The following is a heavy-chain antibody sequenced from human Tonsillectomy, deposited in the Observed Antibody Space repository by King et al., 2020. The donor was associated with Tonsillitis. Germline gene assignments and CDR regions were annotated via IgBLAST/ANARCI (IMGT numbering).Heavy chain of an antibody. D-gene: IGHD4-17*01. CDR1: GVTFNNYS. Sequence: QLVQSGGGVVQPGRSLRLSCAASGVTFNNYSMHWGRQAPGKGLEWVGDISSDGTNKYYADPVKGRFTISQDKSTNTRYLQMNSLRPEDTADYYCARRDGALDYYYYGMDVWGQGTTVTVS. CDR3: ARRDGALDYYYYGMDV. V-gene: IGHV3-30-3*01. CDR2: ISSDGTNK. J-gene: IGHJ6*02.